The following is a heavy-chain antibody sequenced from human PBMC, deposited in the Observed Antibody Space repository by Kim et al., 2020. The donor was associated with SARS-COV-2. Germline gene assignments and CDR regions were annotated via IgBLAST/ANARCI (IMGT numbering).Heavy chain of an antibody. J-gene: IGHJ4*02. Sequence: GSLRLSCAASGFTFDDYTMHWVRQAPGKGLEWVSLISWDGGSTYYADSVKGRFTISRDNSKNSLYLQMNSLRTEDTALYYCAKGGDGYTDHWGWGYWGQGTLVTVSS. CDR2: ISWDGGST. CDR3: AKGGDGYTDHWGWGY. CDR1: GFTFDDYT. V-gene: IGHV3-43*01. D-gene: IGHD7-27*01.